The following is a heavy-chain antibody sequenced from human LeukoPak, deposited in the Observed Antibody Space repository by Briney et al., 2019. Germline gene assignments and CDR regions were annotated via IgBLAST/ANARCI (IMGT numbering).Heavy chain of an antibody. Sequence: ASVKVSCKASGYTFTSYYMHWVRQAPGQGLEWMGIINPSGGSTNYAQKFQGRVTMTRDTSISTAYMELSRLRSDDTAVYYCARESSSSFDYWGQGTLVTVSS. CDR3: ARESSSSFDY. V-gene: IGHV1-2*02. D-gene: IGHD6-13*01. J-gene: IGHJ4*02. CDR1: GYTFTSYY. CDR2: INPSGGST.